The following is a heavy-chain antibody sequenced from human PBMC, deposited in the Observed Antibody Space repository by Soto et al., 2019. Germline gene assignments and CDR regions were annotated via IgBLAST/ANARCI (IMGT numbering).Heavy chain of an antibody. CDR2: ISAYNGNT. CDR3: AREPSSGWSASNWFDP. V-gene: IGHV1-18*01. Sequence: QVQLVQSGAEVKKPWASVKVSCKASGYTFTSYGISWVRQAPGQGLEWMGWISAYNGNTNYAQKLQGRVTMTTDTTTSTAYMELRSLRSDDTAVYYCAREPSSGWSASNWFDPWGQGTLVTVSS. D-gene: IGHD6-19*01. CDR1: GYTFTSYG. J-gene: IGHJ5*02.